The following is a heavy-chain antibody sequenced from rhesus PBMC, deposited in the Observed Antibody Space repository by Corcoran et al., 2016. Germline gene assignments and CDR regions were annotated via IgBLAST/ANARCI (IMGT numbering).Heavy chain of an antibody. J-gene: IGHJ4*01. CDR3: ARLYSMVDY. V-gene: IGHV4-169*01. D-gene: IGHD4-23*01. CDR2: IYGSGSST. CDR1: GGPISSSY. Sequence: QLQLQESGPGLVKPSETRSVTCAVSGGPISSSYRSWIRQAPGQGAGGKGLEWIGYIYGSGSSTNYNPSLKSRVTLSVDTSKNQLSLKLSSVTAADTAVYYCARLYSMVDYWGQGVLVTVSS.